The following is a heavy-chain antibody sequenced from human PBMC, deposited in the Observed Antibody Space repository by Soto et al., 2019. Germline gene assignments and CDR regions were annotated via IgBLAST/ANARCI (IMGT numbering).Heavy chain of an antibody. CDR2: INPNSGDT. Sequence: QVQLVQSGAEVKKPGASVKVSCKASGYTFTGFFIHWVRQAPGQGLEWMGWINPNSGDTEYAQNFQGWVTMTRDTSISTAHMELSRLRSDDTAVYYCASGGSTVTREFDYWGQGTLVSVSS. V-gene: IGHV1-2*04. D-gene: IGHD4-17*01. CDR3: ASGGSTVTREFDY. CDR1: GYTFTGFF. J-gene: IGHJ4*02.